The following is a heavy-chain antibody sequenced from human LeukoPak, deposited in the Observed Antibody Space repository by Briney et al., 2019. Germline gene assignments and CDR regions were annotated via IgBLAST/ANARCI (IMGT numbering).Heavy chain of an antibody. CDR3: ATGGPNGGD. CDR2: IYYSGST. V-gene: IGHV4-39*07. J-gene: IGHJ4*02. Sequence: PSETLSLTCTVSGVSISSSSYYWDWIRQPPGKGLEWIGSIYYSGSTYYNPSLKSRVTISVDTSKNQFSLKLSSVTAADTAVYYCATGGPNGGDWGQGTLVTVSS. CDR1: GVSISSSSYY. D-gene: IGHD1-14*01.